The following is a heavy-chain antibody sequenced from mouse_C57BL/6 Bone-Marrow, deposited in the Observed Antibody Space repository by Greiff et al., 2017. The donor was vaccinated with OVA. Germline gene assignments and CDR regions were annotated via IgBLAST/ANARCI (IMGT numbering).Heavy chain of an antibody. CDR3: ARDGAYWYFDV. V-gene: IGHV5-17*01. Sequence: DVMLVESGGGLVKPGGSLKLSCAASGFTFSDYGMHWVRQALEKGLEWVAYISSGSSTIYYADTVKGRFTISRDNAKNTLFLQMTSLRSEDTAMYSCARDGAYWYFDVWGTGTTVTVSS. CDR2: ISSGSSTI. CDR1: GFTFSDYG. D-gene: IGHD3-1*01. J-gene: IGHJ1*03.